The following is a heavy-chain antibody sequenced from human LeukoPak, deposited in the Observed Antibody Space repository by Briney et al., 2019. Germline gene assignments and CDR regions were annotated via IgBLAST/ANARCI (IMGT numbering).Heavy chain of an antibody. V-gene: IGHV3-7*04. CDR3: SRVRFYTYAHGTDH. J-gene: IGHJ4*02. CDR1: RFTFSSYW. CDR2: IKRDGSER. D-gene: IGHD5-18*01. Sequence: GGSLRLSCAASRFTFSSYWMSWVRQAPGTGLEWVANIKRDGSERYYVESVKGRFAISRDNAKNSLFLQMSGLRAEDTAVYYCSRVRFYTYAHGTDHWGQGTLVTVSS.